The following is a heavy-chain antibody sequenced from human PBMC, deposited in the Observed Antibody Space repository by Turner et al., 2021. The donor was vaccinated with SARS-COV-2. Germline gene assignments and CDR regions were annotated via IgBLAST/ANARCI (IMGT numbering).Heavy chain of an antibody. CDR2: IYTSGST. J-gene: IGHJ4*02. Sequence: QVQLQESGPGLFMPSETLSLTGPVSGGSINSYYWSWIRQPAGKGLEWIGRIYTSGSTNYSPSLKSRVTMSVDTSKKQFSLKLSSVTAADTAVYYCAREGQWLYKFDYWGQGTLVTVSS. CDR3: AREGQWLYKFDY. D-gene: IGHD6-19*01. CDR1: GGSINSYY. V-gene: IGHV4-4*07.